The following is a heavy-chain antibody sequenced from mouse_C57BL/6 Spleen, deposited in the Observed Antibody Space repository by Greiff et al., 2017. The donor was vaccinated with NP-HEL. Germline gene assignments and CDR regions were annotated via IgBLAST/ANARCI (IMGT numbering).Heavy chain of an antibody. J-gene: IGHJ4*01. Sequence: EVMLVESAGGLVQPGSSMKLSCTASGFTFSDYYMAWVRQVPEKGLEWVANINYDGSSTYYLDSLKSRFIISRDNAKNILYLQMSSLKSEDTATYYCARDPLGPMDYWGQGTSVTVSS. V-gene: IGHV5-16*01. CDR3: ARDPLGPMDY. CDR2: INYDGSST. D-gene: IGHD4-1*01. CDR1: GFTFSDYY.